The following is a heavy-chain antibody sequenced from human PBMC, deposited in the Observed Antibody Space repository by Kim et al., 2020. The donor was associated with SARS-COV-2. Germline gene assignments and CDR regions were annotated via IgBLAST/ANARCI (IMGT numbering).Heavy chain of an antibody. D-gene: IGHD3-10*01. V-gene: IGHV3-23*01. Sequence: GGSLRLSCAASGFTFSSYAMSWVRQAPGKGLEWVSAISGSGGSTYYADSVKGRFTISRDNSKNTLYLQMNSLRAEDTAVYYCAKVLSPFRGVPYYFDYWGQGTLVTVSS. CDR3: AKVLSPFRGVPYYFDY. CDR1: GFTFSSYA. J-gene: IGHJ4*02. CDR2: ISGSGGST.